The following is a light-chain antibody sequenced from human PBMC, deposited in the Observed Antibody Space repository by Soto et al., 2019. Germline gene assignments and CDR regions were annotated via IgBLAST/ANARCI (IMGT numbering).Light chain of an antibody. V-gene: IGKV4-1*01. CDR1: HSVLYSSNNQNY. CDR3: QQYRDAPLT. Sequence: IVLTQSPDSLAVSLGERATITCKSSHSVLYSSNNQNYLNWYQQKPGQPPKLLMYWASNRESGVPDRFSGSGSGTEFSLTISILQPEDVAVYYCQQYRDAPLTFGGATAVEIK. J-gene: IGKJ4*01. CDR2: WAS.